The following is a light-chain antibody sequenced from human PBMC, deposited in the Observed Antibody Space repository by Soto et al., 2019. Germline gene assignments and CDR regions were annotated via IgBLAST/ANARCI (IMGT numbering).Light chain of an antibody. CDR1: QGISSY. CDR3: QQYYRYLT. Sequence: IQLTQSPSSLSASVGARVTVTCRASQGISSYLAWYQQKAGKAPKLLIYAASTLRSGVPSRFSGSGSATDFTLTSSRLPADDFATYYCQQYYRYLTFGQGTKLEI. CDR2: AAS. J-gene: IGKJ2*01. V-gene: IGKV1-9*01.